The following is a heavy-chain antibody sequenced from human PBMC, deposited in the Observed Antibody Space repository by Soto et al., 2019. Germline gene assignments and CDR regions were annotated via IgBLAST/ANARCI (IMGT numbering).Heavy chain of an antibody. CDR1: GGSISSSSYY. J-gene: IGHJ4*02. CDR2: IYYSGST. D-gene: IGHD6-19*01. Sequence: SETLSLTCTVSGGSISSSSYYWGWIRQPPGKGLEWIGSIYYSGSTYYNPSLKSRVTISVDTSKNQFSLKLSSVTAADTAVYYCANQQWPYFNPFDYWGQGTLVTVSS. CDR3: ANQQWPYFNPFDY. V-gene: IGHV4-39*01.